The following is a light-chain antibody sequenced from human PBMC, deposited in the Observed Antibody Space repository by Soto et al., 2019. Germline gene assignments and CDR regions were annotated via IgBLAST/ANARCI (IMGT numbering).Light chain of an antibody. V-gene: IGKV3-11*01. CDR2: DAS. Sequence: EIVLTQSPATLSLSPWERATLSCRASQSASSYLAWYQQKPGQAPRLLIYDASNRATGIPARFSGSRSGPEFTLTINSLQSEDFAIYYCQRYNNWPLTFGGGTKVDIK. CDR3: QRYNNWPLT. CDR1: QSASSY. J-gene: IGKJ4*01.